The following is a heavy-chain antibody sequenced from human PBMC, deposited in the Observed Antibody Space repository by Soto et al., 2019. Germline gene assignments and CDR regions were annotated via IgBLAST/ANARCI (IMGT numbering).Heavy chain of an antibody. CDR1: GGSISSSSYY. D-gene: IGHD5-12*01. J-gene: IGHJ4*02. CDR2: IYYTGST. Sequence: SETLSLTCTVFGGSISSSSYYWGWIRQPPGKGLEWIRNIYYTGSTNYNPSLKSRVTISVDTFKTQFSLKLSSVTAADSAVYYCARGIGYYCDHWGQGTRGTVSS. V-gene: IGHV4-39*01. CDR3: ARGIGYYCDH.